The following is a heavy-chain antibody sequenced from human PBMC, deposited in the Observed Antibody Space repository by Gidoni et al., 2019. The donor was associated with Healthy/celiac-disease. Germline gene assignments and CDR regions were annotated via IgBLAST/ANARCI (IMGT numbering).Heavy chain of an antibody. D-gene: IGHD3-10*01. CDR1: GGSFSGYS. CDR2: INHSGST. CDR3: ARVGPRRGGSRRDY. J-gene: IGHJ4*02. V-gene: IGHV4-34*01. Sequence: QVQLQQWGAGLLKPSETLSLTCAVYGGSFSGYSWSWIRQPPGKGLEWIGEINHSGSTNYNPSLKSRVTISVDTSKNQFSLKLSSVTAADTAVYYCARVGPRRGGSRRDYWGQGTLVTVSS.